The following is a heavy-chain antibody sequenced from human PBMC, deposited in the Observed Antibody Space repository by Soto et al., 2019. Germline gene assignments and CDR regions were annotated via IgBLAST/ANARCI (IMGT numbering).Heavy chain of an antibody. V-gene: IGHV3-53*01. CDR1: AFTVSGNY. D-gene: IGHD1-7*01. Sequence: PGGSLRLSCAASAFTVSGNYMSWVRQAPGKGLEWVSVIYSGNSTSYADSVKGRFTISRDNSKNTLYLQMNSLRAEDTAVYYCARNWNYAFDIWGQGTMVTVSS. J-gene: IGHJ3*02. CDR2: IYSGNST. CDR3: ARNWNYAFDI.